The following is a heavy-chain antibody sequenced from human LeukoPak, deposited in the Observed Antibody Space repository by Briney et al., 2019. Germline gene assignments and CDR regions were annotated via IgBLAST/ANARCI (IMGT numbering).Heavy chain of an antibody. D-gene: IGHD3-10*01. CDR3: ARVTYGSGSYYFGIFDH. V-gene: IGHV4-59*01. J-gene: IGHJ4*02. CDR1: GGSISNFY. Sequence: PSETLSLTCTVSGGSISNFYWSWIRQPPGKGLECLGYILYSGSTNYNPSLKSRVTISIDTSKNQFSLRVSSVTAADTAVYYCARVTYGSGSYYFGIFDHWGQGTLVTVSS. CDR2: ILYSGST.